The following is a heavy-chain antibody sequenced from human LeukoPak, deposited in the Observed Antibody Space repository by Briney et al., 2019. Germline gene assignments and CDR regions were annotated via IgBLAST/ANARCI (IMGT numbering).Heavy chain of an antibody. CDR2: ISAYNGNT. D-gene: IGHD6-13*01. V-gene: IGHV1-18*01. Sequence: GASVKVSCKASGYTFTSYGISWVRQAPGQGLEWMGWISAYNGNTNYAQKLQGRATMTTDTSTSTAYMELRSLRSDDTAVYYCARGRVMSSWYPGWFDPWGQGTLVTVSS. CDR1: GYTFTSYG. CDR3: ARGRVMSSWYPGWFDP. J-gene: IGHJ5*02.